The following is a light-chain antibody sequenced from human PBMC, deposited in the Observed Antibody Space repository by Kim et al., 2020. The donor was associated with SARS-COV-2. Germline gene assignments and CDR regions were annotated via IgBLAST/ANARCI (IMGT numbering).Light chain of an antibody. CDR3: QSYDSSLSGSRV. CDR2: GNS. J-gene: IGLJ3*02. Sequence: VTISCTGSSPNSGAGYDVHWYQQLPGTAPKLLIYGNSNRPSGVPDRFSGSKSGTSASLAITGLQAEDEADYYCQSYDSSLSGSRVFGGGTQLTVL. CDR1: SPNSGAGYD. V-gene: IGLV1-40*01.